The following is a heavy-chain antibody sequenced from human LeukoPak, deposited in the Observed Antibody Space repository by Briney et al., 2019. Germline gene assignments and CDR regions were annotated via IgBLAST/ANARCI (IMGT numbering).Heavy chain of an antibody. Sequence: GGSLRLSCAAPGITFSNYNMNWVRQAPGKGLEWISAITSSSSYTFYADSVKGRFTISRDNAQNSLYLQMNSLRVEDTAIYYCARDPYNGAYSEGYYYYYMDVWGTGTSVTISS. D-gene: IGHD1-1*01. CDR2: ITSSSSYT. J-gene: IGHJ6*03. CDR1: GITFSNYN. CDR3: ARDPYNGAYSEGYYYYYMDV. V-gene: IGHV3-21*01.